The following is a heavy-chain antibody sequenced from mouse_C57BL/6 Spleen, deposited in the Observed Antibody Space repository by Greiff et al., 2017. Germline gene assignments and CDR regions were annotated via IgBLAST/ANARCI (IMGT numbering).Heavy chain of an antibody. CDR1: GYSFNDYN. V-gene: IGHV1-39*01. Sequence: VQLKESGPELVKPGASVKISCKASGYSFNDYNMNWVKQSNGKSLEWIGVINPNYGTTGYNQKFKGKATLTVDQSSNTAYMQLSSLTSEDSAFYYCARETVSGFSYWGQSTLVTVSA. CDR3: ARETVSGFSY. CDR2: INPNYGTT. J-gene: IGHJ3*01.